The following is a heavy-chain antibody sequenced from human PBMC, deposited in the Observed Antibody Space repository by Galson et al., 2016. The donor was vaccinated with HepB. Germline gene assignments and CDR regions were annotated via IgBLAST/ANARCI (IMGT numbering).Heavy chain of an antibody. CDR3: ARTTLDYLDH. CDR2: IYGGGDT. J-gene: IGHJ4*02. V-gene: IGHV3-53*01. Sequence: SLRLSCAASGFSVSNNYMNWVRQAPGKGLDWVSVIYGGGDTFYSDSVKGRFTISRDNSKKTLFLQMNSLRAEDTAVYYCARTTLDYLDHWGQGALVTVSS. CDR1: GFSVSNNY. D-gene: IGHD1-1*01.